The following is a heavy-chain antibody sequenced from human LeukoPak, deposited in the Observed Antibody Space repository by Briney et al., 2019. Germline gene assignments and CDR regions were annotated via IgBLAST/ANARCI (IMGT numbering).Heavy chain of an antibody. CDR2: IYWNDGQ. J-gene: IGHJ4*02. V-gene: IGHV2-5*01. Sequence: ESGPTLVKPTQTLTLTCTFSGFSLSISGVGVAWIRQSPGQALEWLAAIYWNDGQRYSPSLKSRLTITKDTSKNQVVLTMTNMDPADTATYHCAHNGLRHWGQGTLVTVSS. D-gene: IGHD2-21*01. CDR1: GFSLSISGVG. CDR3: AHNGLRH.